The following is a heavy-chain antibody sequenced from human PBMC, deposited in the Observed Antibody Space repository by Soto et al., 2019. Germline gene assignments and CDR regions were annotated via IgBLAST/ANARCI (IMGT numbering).Heavy chain of an antibody. V-gene: IGHV4-59*01. J-gene: IGHJ4*02. Sequence: TSETLSLTCTVSGGSISRYYWSWVRQPPGKGLEWIGYIYHSGSSNYNPSLKSRVTISVDTSKNQFSLNLSSVTTADTAVYYCARDAATTTNYFDYWGQGTLVTVSS. CDR3: ARDAATTTNYFDY. CDR1: GGSISRYY. D-gene: IGHD1-26*01. CDR2: IYHSGSS.